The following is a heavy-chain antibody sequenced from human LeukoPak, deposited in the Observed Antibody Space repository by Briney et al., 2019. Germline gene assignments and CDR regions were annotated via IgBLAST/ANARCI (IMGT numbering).Heavy chain of an antibody. CDR1: GFTFSSYW. D-gene: IGHD3-22*01. CDR2: IKQGGSEK. V-gene: IGHV3-7*01. Sequence: GGSLRLSCAASGFTFSSYWMSWVRQAPGKGLEWVANIKQGGSEKYYVDSVKGRFTISRDDAKNSLYLQMNSLRAEDTAVYYCARDSSGYAFDYWGQGTLVTVSS. CDR3: ARDSSGYAFDY. J-gene: IGHJ4*02.